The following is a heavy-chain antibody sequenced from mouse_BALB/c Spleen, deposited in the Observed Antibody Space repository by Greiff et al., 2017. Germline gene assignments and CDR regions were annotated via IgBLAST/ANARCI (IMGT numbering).Heavy chain of an antibody. V-gene: IGHV1-14*01. CDR2: INPYNDGT. Sequence: EVKVVESGPELVKPEASVKMSCKASGYTFTSYVMHWVKQKPGQGLEWIGYINPYNDGTKYNEKFKGKATLTSDKSSSTAYMELSSLTSEDSAVYYCARYGNYLDVWGAGTTVTVSS. D-gene: IGHD2-1*01. CDR3: ARYGNYLDV. CDR1: GYTFTSYV. J-gene: IGHJ1*01.